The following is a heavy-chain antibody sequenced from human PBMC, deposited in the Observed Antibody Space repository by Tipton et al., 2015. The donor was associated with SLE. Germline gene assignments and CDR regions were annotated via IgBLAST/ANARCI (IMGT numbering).Heavy chain of an antibody. J-gene: IGHJ5*02. Sequence: TLSLTCAVYGGSFSGYYWTWIRQPPGKGLEWIGEINHRGSTNYNPSLKSRVTISVDKSKNQFSLKLSSVTAADTAVYYCATDVWDCTGGACYNNWFDPWGQGTLVTVSS. CDR2: INHRGST. V-gene: IGHV4-34*01. D-gene: IGHD2-8*02. CDR3: ATDVWDCTGGACYNNWFDP. CDR1: GGSFSGYY.